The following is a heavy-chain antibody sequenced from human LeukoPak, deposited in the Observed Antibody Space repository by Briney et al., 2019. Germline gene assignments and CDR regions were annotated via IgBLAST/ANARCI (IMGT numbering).Heavy chain of an antibody. Sequence: GASVKVSCKASGYTFTSYDINWVRQATGQGLEWMGWMNPNSGNTGYAQKFRGRVTMTRNTSISTAYMELSSLRSEDTAVYYCARAVPIAAAGTRWFDPWGQGTLVTVSS. V-gene: IGHV1-8*01. D-gene: IGHD6-13*01. J-gene: IGHJ5*02. CDR2: MNPNSGNT. CDR1: GYTFTSYD. CDR3: ARAVPIAAAGTRWFDP.